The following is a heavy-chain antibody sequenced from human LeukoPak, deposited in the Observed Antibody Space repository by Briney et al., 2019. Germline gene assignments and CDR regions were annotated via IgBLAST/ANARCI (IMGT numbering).Heavy chain of an antibody. Sequence: ASVKVSCKASGYTFTVYYMHWVRQAPGQGLEWMGRINPNSGGTNYAQKFQGRVTMTRDTSISTAYMELSRLRSDDTAVYYCARVPDYGGTHHNAFDIWGQGTMVTVSS. V-gene: IGHV1-2*06. CDR2: INPNSGGT. J-gene: IGHJ3*02. CDR1: GYTFTVYY. D-gene: IGHD4-23*01. CDR3: ARVPDYGGTHHNAFDI.